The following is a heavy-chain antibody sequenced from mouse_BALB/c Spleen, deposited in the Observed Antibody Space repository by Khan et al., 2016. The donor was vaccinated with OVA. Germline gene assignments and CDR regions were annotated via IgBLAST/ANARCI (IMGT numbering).Heavy chain of an antibody. CDR2: IYPGDGDT. J-gene: IGHJ2*02. V-gene: IGHV1-87*01. Sequence: QVQLQQSGAELARPGASVKLSCRTSGYTFTSYWMQWVKQRPGQGLEWIGAIYPGDGDTRYTQKFRGKATLTADASSSTAYIQLNNLASEDSAVYYCARSGGRDYFDYWGQGTSLTVS. CDR1: GYTFTSYW. CDR3: ARSGGRDYFDY. D-gene: IGHD3-1*01.